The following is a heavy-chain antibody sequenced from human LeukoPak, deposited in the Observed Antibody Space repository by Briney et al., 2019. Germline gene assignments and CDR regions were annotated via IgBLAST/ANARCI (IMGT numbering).Heavy chain of an antibody. V-gene: IGHV1-2*02. CDR1: GYTFTGYY. J-gene: IGHJ6*03. D-gene: IGHD1/OR15-1a*01. CDR2: INPNSGGT. CDR3: ARVMDWDREQYYYYYYMDV. Sequence: ASVKVSCKASGYTFTGYYMHWVRQAPGQGLEWMGWINPNSGGTNYAQKLQGRVTMTTDTSTSTAYMELRSLRSDDTAVYYCARVMDWDREQYYYYYYMDVWGKGTTVTISS.